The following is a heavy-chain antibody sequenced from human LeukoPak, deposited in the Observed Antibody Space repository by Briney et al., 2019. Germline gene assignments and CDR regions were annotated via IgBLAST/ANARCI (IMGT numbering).Heavy chain of an antibody. V-gene: IGHV2-5*02. J-gene: IGHJ4*02. CDR1: GFSLSTTRMG. CDR3: AHFGLTILRF. CDR2: IYWDDDK. D-gene: IGHD3-10*01. Sequence: SGPTLGKPTQTLTLTCTFSGFSLSTTRMGVGWIRQPPGKALEWLALIYWDDDKRYSPSLKSRLTITKDTSKNQVVLAMTNMDSVDTATYYCAHFGLTILRFWGQGILVTVSS.